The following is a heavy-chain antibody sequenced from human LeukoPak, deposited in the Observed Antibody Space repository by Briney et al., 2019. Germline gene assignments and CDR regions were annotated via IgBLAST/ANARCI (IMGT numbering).Heavy chain of an antibody. J-gene: IGHJ4*02. CDR3: AREGSTNRGLFDY. CDR2: VYHSGST. CDR1: GGSISSGGYS. Sequence: PSETLSLTWAVAGGSISSGGYSWSWIRQPRGKGLEWIGYVYHSGSTYYNPSLKSRVTISVDRSKNQFSLKLSSVTAADTAVYYCAREGSTNRGLFDYWGQGTLVTVSS. V-gene: IGHV4-30-2*01. D-gene: IGHD2-8*01.